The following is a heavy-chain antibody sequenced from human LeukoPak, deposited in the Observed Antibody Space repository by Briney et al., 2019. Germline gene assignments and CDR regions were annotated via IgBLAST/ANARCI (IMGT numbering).Heavy chain of an antibody. CDR2: IKSKTDGGTT. V-gene: IGHV3-15*01. J-gene: IGHJ2*01. CDR1: GFTFSNAW. D-gene: IGHD2-2*01. CDR3: ARRVVPAVSVSRHGRAVPVWYFDL. Sequence: GGSLRLSCAASGFTFSNAWMSWVRQAPGKGLEWVGRIKSKTDGGTTDYAAPVKGRFTISRDDSKNTLYLQMNSLRAEDTAVYYCARRVVPAVSVSRHGRAVPVWYFDLWGRGTLVTVSS.